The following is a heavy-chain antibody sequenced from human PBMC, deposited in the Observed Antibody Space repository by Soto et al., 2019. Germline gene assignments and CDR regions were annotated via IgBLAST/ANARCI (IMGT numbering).Heavy chain of an antibody. Sequence: SETLSLTCTVSGGSISSYYWSWIRQPPGKGLEWIGYIYYSGSTNYNPSLKSRVTISVDTSKNQFSLKLSSVTAADTAVYYCARDGAAAGTPYGMDVWGQGTTVTVSS. J-gene: IGHJ6*02. CDR2: IYYSGST. CDR1: GGSISSYY. D-gene: IGHD6-13*01. CDR3: ARDGAAAGTPYGMDV. V-gene: IGHV4-59*01.